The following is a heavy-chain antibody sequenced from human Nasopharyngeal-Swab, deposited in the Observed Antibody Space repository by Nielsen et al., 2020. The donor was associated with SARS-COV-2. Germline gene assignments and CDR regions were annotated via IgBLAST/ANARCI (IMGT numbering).Heavy chain of an antibody. J-gene: IGHJ4*02. V-gene: IGHV3-21*01. D-gene: IGHD3-22*01. CDR2: ISSSSSYI. CDR3: ARFTPNYYDSSGPVGY. Sequence: GESLKISCAASGFTFSSYSMNWVRQAPGKGLEWASSISSSSSYIYYADSVKGRFTISRDNAKNSLYLQMNSLRAEDTAVYYCARFTPNYYDSSGPVGYWGQGTLVTVSS. CDR1: GFTFSSYS.